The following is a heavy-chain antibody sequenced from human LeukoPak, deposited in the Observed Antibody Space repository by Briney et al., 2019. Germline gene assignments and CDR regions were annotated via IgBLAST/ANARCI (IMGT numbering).Heavy chain of an antibody. Sequence: ASVKVSCKASGYTFTSYGISWVRQAPGQGLEWMGWISAYNGNTNYAQKLQGRVTMTTDTSTSTAYMELRSLRSDDTAVYYCARAIYYGSGSYRSYYYCYMDVWGKGTTVTVSS. D-gene: IGHD3-10*01. CDR3: ARAIYYGSGSYRSYYYCYMDV. V-gene: IGHV1-18*01. J-gene: IGHJ6*03. CDR1: GYTFTSYG. CDR2: ISAYNGNT.